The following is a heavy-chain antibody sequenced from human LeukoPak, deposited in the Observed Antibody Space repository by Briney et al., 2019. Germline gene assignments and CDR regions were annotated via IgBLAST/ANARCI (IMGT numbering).Heavy chain of an antibody. CDR2: IYYSGST. Sequence: SETLSLTCTVSGGSISSGDYYWSWIRQPPGKGLEWIGYIYYSGSTYYNPSLKSRVTISADTSKNQFSLKLSSVTAADTAVYYCARDHKGVGVIDYWGQGTLVTASS. D-gene: IGHD2-8*01. J-gene: IGHJ4*02. CDR1: GGSISSGDYY. CDR3: ARDHKGVGVIDY. V-gene: IGHV4-30-4*01.